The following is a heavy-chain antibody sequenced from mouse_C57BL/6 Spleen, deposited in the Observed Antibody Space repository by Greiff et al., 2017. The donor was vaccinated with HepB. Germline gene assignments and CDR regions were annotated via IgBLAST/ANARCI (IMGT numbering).Heavy chain of an antibody. D-gene: IGHD2-1*01. CDR2: IDPSDSET. CDR1: GYTFTSYW. J-gene: IGHJ4*01. Sequence: QVQLQQPGAELVRPGSSVKLSCKASGYTFTSYWMHWVKQRPIQGLEWIGNIDPSDSETHYNQKFKDKATLTVDKSSSTAYMQLSSLTSEDSAVYYCARSGGNYVHYYAMDYWGQGTSVTVSS. V-gene: IGHV1-52*01. CDR3: ARSGGNYVHYYAMDY.